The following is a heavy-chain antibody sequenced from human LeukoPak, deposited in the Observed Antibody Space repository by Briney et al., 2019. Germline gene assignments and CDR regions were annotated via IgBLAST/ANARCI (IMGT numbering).Heavy chain of an antibody. J-gene: IGHJ6*03. CDR2: ISAYNGNT. Sequence: ASVKVSCKASGYTFTSYGISWVRQAPGQGLEWMGWISAYNGNTNYAQKLQGRVTMTTDTSTSTAYMELSSLRSEDTAVYYCARDYYYYYYMDVWGKGTTVTVSS. CDR3: ARDYYYYYYMDV. CDR1: GYTFTSYG. V-gene: IGHV1-18*01.